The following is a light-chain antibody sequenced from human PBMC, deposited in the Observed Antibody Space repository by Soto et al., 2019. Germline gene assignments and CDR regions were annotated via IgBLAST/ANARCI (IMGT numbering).Light chain of an antibody. J-gene: IGKJ4*01. CDR3: QQLKSYPLT. Sequence: DIQLTQSPSFLSASIGDRVTISCRATQAMSTYLAWYQQKPGKAPKLLIYSASTLQSGVPSRFSGSGSGTWFTLTISSLQPEDCATYYCQQLKSYPLTFGGGTKVE. CDR2: SAS. V-gene: IGKV1-9*01. CDR1: QAMSTY.